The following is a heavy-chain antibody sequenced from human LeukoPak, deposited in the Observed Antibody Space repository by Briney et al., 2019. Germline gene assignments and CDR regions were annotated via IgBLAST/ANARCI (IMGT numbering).Heavy chain of an antibody. CDR2: ISSSSTTI. D-gene: IGHD1-26*01. Sequence: GGSLRLSCAASGFTFTSYSMNWVRQAPGKGLEWVSYISSSSTTIYYTDSVEGRFTISRDNAKNSLYLQMDSLRDEDTAVYYCARDFGRGELVGATLYYYYYGMDVWGQGTTVTVSS. J-gene: IGHJ6*02. CDR1: GFTFTSYS. V-gene: IGHV3-48*02. CDR3: ARDFGRGELVGATLYYYYYGMDV.